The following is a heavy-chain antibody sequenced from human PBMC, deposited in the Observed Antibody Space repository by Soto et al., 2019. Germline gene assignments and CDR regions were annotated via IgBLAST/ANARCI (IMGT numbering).Heavy chain of an antibody. CDR2: ISAYNGNT. Sequence: SAKVSFKASCYTFTSYGISWVRQAPVQGLEWMGWISAYNGNTNYAQKLQGRATMTTDTSTSTAYMELRSLRSDDTAVYYCARPSYCGGDCYSWYFDLWGRGALVTVYS. J-gene: IGHJ2*01. CDR3: ARPSYCGGDCYSWYFDL. CDR1: CYTFTSYG. V-gene: IGHV1-18*04. D-gene: IGHD2-21*02.